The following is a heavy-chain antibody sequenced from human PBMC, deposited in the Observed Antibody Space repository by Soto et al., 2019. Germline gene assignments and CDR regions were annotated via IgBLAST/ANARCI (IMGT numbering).Heavy chain of an antibody. J-gene: IGHJ4*02. CDR1: GFTFSSYA. D-gene: IGHD3-22*01. CDR2: ISGSGDST. CDR3: ANTYYSDSSGYFRYYFDY. Sequence: EVQLLESGGGLVQPGGSLRLSCAASGFTFSSYAMSWVRQAPGKGLEWVSAISGSGDSTYYADSVKGRFTISRDNSRNTLCPQMTSLRAEAPAVYHCANTYYSDSSGYFRYYFDYRGQGTLVTVSS. V-gene: IGHV3-23*01.